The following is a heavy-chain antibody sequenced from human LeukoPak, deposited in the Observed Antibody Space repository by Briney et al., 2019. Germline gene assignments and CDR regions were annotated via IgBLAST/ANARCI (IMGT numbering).Heavy chain of an antibody. CDR3: ARDHDSNSASLHY. D-gene: IGHD2-21*01. J-gene: IGHJ4*02. V-gene: IGHV3-21*01. Sequence: NPGGSLRLSCAASGFTFSSYSMNWVRQAPGKGLEWVSSISSSSSYIYYADSVKGRFTISRDNAKNSLYLQMSNLRVEDTAVYFCARDHDSNSASLHYWGQGTLVTVSS. CDR2: ISSSSSYI. CDR1: GFTFSSYS.